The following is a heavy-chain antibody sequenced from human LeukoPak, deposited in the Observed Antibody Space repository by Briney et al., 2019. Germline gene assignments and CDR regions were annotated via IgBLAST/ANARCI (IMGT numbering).Heavy chain of an antibody. D-gene: IGHD3-3*01. Sequence: ASVKVSCKASGYTFTSYGISWVRQAPGQGLEWMGWISAYNGNTNYAQKLQGRVTMTTDTSTSTVYMELSSLRSEDTAVYYCAGDRVGVVSGYFLFDYWGQEPGSRFPQ. J-gene: IGHJ4*01. CDR1: GYTFTSYG. CDR3: AGDRVGVVSGYFLFDY. CDR2: ISAYNGNT. V-gene: IGHV1-18*01.